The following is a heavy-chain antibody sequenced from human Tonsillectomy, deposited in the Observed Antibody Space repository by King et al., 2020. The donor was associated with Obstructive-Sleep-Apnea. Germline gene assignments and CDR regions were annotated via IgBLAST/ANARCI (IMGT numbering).Heavy chain of an antibody. D-gene: IGHD3-10*01. CDR3: AREGTFFGGSGSYGMDV. CDR1: GFTFSSYA. CDR2: ISYDGSNK. J-gene: IGHJ6*02. V-gene: IGHV3-30*04. Sequence: VQLVESGGGVVQPGRSLRLSCAASGFTFSSYAMHWVRQAPGKGLEWVAVISYDGSNKYYADSVKGRFTISRDNSKNTLYLQMNSLRAEDTAVYYCAREGTFFGGSGSYGMDVWGQGTTVTVSS.